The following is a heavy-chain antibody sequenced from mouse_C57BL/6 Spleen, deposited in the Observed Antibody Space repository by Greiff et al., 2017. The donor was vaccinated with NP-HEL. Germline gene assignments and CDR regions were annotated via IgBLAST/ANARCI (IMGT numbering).Heavy chain of an antibody. V-gene: IGHV5-6*01. CDR1: GFTFSSYG. D-gene: IGHD2-4*01. J-gene: IGHJ4*01. CDR2: ISSGGSYT. Sequence: EVQLVESGGDLVKPGGSLKLSCAASGFTFSSYGMSWVRQTPDKRLEWVATISSGGSYTYYPDSVKGRFTISRDNAKNTLYLQMSSLKSEDTAMYYCARHGGDYGNYYAMDYWGQGTSVTVSS. CDR3: ARHGGDYGNYYAMDY.